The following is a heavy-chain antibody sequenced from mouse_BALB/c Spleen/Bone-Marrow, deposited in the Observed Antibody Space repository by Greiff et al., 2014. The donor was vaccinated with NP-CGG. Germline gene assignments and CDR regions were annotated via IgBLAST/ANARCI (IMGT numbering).Heavy chain of an antibody. D-gene: IGHD2-4*01. CDR3: ARGWDYEGYFDY. CDR2: INPSSGYT. CDR1: GYSFTSYT. Sequence: VKLVESGAELARPGASVKMSCKASGYSFTSYTVHWVKQRPGQGLEWIGYINPSSGYTNYNQKFKDKATLTADKSSSTAYMQLSSLTSEDSAVYYCARGWDYEGYFDYWGQGTTLTVSS. V-gene: IGHV1-4*01. J-gene: IGHJ2*01.